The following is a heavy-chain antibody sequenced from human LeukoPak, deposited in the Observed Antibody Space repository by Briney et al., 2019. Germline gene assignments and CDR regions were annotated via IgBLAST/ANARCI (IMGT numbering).Heavy chain of an antibody. CDR3: AKAIGSLVWAQLKYYDFWSGEVYGMDV. J-gene: IGHJ6*02. CDR1: GFTFSSYS. D-gene: IGHD3-3*01. Sequence: GALRLSCAASGFTFSSYSMNWVRQAPGKGLEWVSSISSSSSYIYYADSVKGRFTISRDNAKNSLYLQMNSLRAEDTAVYYRAKAIGSLVWAQLKYYDFWSGEVYGMDVWGQGTTVTVSS. V-gene: IGHV3-21*01. CDR2: ISSSSSYI.